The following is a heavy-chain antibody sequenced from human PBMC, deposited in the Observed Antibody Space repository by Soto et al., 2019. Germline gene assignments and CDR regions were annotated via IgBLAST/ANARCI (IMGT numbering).Heavy chain of an antibody. CDR3: ARGAKLRFLEWLPNNWFDP. Sequence: SETLSLTCAVYGGSFSGYYWSWIRQPPGKGLEWIGEINHSGSTNYNPSLKSRVTISVDTSKNQFSLKLSSVTAADTAVYYCARGAKLRFLEWLPNNWFDPWGQGTLVTAPQ. CDR1: GGSFSGYY. CDR2: INHSGST. J-gene: IGHJ5*02. V-gene: IGHV4-34*01. D-gene: IGHD3-3*01.